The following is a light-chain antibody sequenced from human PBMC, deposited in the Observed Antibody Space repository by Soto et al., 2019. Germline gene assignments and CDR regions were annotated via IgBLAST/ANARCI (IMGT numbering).Light chain of an antibody. J-gene: IGKJ4*01. CDR2: GAS. Sequence: EIVLTQSPGTLSLSLGERATLCCRASQSVTSSYLAWYQHKPGLAPRLLIYGASNRASGIPDRFTGSGSGTDFALTISRLEPEDFAVYYCQQHGSSPLTFGGGTKVDI. CDR3: QQHGSSPLT. V-gene: IGKV3-20*01. CDR1: QSVTSSY.